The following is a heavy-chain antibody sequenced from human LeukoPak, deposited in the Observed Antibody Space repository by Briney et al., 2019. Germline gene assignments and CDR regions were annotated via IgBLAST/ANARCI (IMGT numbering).Heavy chain of an antibody. CDR1: GGSFSGYY. CDR3: ARVNCGFWRGYYRSLRAYAFDS. J-gene: IGHJ3*02. D-gene: IGHD3-3*01. Sequence: SETLSLTCAVYGGSFSGYYWSWIRQPPGKGLEWIGEINHSGSTNYNPSLKSRVTISVDTSKNQFSLKLSSVTAADTAVYYCARVNCGFWRGYYRSLRAYAFDSWLEARMLT. V-gene: IGHV4-34*01. CDR2: INHSGST.